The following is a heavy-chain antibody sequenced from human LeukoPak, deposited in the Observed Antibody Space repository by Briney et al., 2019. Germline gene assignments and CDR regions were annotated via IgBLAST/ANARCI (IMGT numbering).Heavy chain of an antibody. CDR1: GYTLTGYY. J-gene: IGHJ4*02. D-gene: IGHD5-12*01. Sequence: ASVKVSCKASGYTLTGYYMHWVRLAPGQGLEWMGWINPSGGDTNYAQKFQGRVTMTRDTSISTAYMELSRLRSDDTAVYYCAKHPYEYYFDYWGQGTLVTVSS. V-gene: IGHV1-2*02. CDR2: INPSGGDT. CDR3: AKHPYEYYFDY.